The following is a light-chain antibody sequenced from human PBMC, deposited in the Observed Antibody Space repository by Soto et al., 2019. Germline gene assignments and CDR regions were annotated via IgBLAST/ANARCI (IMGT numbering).Light chain of an antibody. V-gene: IGKV3-20*01. Sequence: VSTQSPGTLSLSAGERGSLSFSASQRVSSNQLAWYQQKPGQPPRLLLYNTASRATGIPDRFSGSGSGTDFTLTISRLEPEDFAVYYCQHYGSSQTFGQGTKVDIK. CDR3: QHYGSSQT. J-gene: IGKJ1*01. CDR2: NTA. CDR1: QRVSSNQ.